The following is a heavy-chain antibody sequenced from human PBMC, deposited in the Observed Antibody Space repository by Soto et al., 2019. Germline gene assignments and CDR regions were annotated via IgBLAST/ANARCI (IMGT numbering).Heavy chain of an antibody. J-gene: IGHJ4*02. V-gene: IGHV4-39*01. Sequence: AETLSLTCTVSGGSISSSSYFWGWIRQPPGKGLEWIGTIYYSGSTYSNPSLKSRVTISVDTSKNQFSLELNFVTAADTAVYYCARLQQQLVLWGQGTLVTVSS. CDR1: GGSISSSSYF. D-gene: IGHD6-13*01. CDR2: IYYSGST. CDR3: ARLQQQLVL.